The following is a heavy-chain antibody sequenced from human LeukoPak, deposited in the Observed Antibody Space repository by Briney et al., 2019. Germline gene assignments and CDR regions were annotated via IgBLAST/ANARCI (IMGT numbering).Heavy chain of an antibody. CDR2: ISSSGSTI. Sequence: PGGSLRLSCAASGFTFSSYEMNWVRQAPGKGLEWVSYISSSGSTIYYADSVKGRFTISRDNAKNSLYLQMNSLRAEDTAVYHCARAGSSGYYPNYYYYYMDVWGKGTTVTISS. CDR1: GFTFSSYE. CDR3: ARAGSSGYYPNYYYYYMDV. D-gene: IGHD3-22*01. V-gene: IGHV3-48*03. J-gene: IGHJ6*03.